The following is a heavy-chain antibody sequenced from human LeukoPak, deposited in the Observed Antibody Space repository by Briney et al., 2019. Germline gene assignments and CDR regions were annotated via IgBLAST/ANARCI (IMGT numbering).Heavy chain of an antibody. CDR1: GYTFTSYY. CDR3: ARDHGERGYSYTNFDY. V-gene: IGHV1-46*01. Sequence: ASVKVSCKASGYTFTSYYMHWVRQAPGQGLEWMGIINPSGGSTSYAQKFQGRVTMTRDTSMSTVYMELSSLRSEDTAVYYCARDHGERGYSYTNFDYWGQGTLVTVSS. J-gene: IGHJ4*02. D-gene: IGHD5-18*01. CDR2: INPSGGST.